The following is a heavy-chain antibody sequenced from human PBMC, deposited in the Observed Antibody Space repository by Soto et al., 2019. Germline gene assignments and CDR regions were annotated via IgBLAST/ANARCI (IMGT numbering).Heavy chain of an antibody. CDR3: ARLPGRSPGYYYYYYMDV. V-gene: IGHV4-39*01. D-gene: IGHD3-10*01. CDR2: IYYSGRT. J-gene: IGHJ6*03. Sequence: QLQLQESGPGLVKPSETLSLTCTVSGGSISSSSYYWGWIRQPPGKGLEWIGSIYYSGRTYYNPSLKSRVTISVDTSKNQFSLKLSSVTAADTAVYYCARLPGRSPGYYYYYYMDVWGKGTTVTVSS. CDR1: GGSISSSSYY.